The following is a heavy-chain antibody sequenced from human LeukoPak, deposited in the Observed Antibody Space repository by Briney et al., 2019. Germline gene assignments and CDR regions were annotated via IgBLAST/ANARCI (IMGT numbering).Heavy chain of an antibody. D-gene: IGHD3-16*01. CDR2: VCYNGTT. J-gene: IGHJ4*02. Sequence: SETLSLTCSVSGDSISSYFWAWIRQPPGKGLEWIGYVCYNGTTNYNPSLRNRVTISIDTSKNQFSLKLNSATAADTAVYYCATSGGFNSPRHYWGQGTLVTVSS. CDR3: ATSGGFNSPRHY. V-gene: IGHV4-59*01. CDR1: GDSISSYF.